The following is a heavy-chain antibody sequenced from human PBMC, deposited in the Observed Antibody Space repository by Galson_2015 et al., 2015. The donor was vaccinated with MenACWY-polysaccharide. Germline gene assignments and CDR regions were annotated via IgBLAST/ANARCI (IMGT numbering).Heavy chain of an antibody. CDR2: IQYDGSKI. CDR3: AREGSRIVFHAFDV. D-gene: IGHD2-15*01. J-gene: IGHJ3*01. V-gene: IGHV3-33*05. Sequence: SLRLSCAASGIRFSGSGMHWVRQAQGKGLEWVAVIQYDGSKIVYADSVKGRFTVSRDNSKNTLYLEMNSLRAEDTAVYYCAREGSRIVFHAFDVWGQGTMVIVSS. CDR1: GIRFSGSG.